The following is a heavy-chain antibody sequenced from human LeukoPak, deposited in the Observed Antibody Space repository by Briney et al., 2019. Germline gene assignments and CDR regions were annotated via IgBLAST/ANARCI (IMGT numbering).Heavy chain of an antibody. V-gene: IGHV1-8*01. J-gene: IGHJ4*02. D-gene: IGHD2-21*01. Sequence: ASVKVSCKASGYTFTSYDINWVRQATGQGLEWMGWMNPNSGNTGYAQKFQGRVTMTRNTSISTAYMEMTGLTPADTAIYYCAKRGGALSDWGQGTPVTVTS. CDR3: AKRGGALSD. CDR2: MNPNSGNT. CDR1: GYTFTSYD.